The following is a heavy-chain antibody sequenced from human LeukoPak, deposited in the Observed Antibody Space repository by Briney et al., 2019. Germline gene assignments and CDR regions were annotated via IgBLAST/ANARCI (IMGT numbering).Heavy chain of an antibody. CDR3: ARAPSSGWYGRDY. D-gene: IGHD6-19*01. V-gene: IGHV1-2*06. CDR1: GYTFTGYY. J-gene: IGHJ4*02. CDR2: INPNSGGT. Sequence: ASVKVSCKASGYTFTGYYMHWVRQAPGQGLEWMGRINPNSGGTNYAQKFQGRVTMTGDKSISTAYMELSRLRSDDTAVYYCARAPSSGWYGRDYWGQGTLVTVSS.